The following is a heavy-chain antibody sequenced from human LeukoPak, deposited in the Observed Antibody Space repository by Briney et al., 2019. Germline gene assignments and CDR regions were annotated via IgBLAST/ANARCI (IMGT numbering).Heavy chain of an antibody. CDR1: GGSFSGYY. J-gene: IGHJ5*02. CDR2: INHSGST. V-gene: IGHV4-34*01. CDR3: ARDSGTTGEVKFDP. Sequence: PSETLSLTCAVYGGSFSGYYWSWIRQPPGKGLEWIGEINHSGSTNYNPSLKSRVTISVDTSKNLFSLKLNSVTAADTAIYFCARDSGTTGEVKFDPWGQGTLVTVSS. D-gene: IGHD3-10*01.